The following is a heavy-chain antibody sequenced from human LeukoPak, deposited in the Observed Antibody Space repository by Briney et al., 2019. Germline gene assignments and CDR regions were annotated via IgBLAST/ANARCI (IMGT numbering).Heavy chain of an antibody. J-gene: IGHJ4*02. CDR2: IIPIFGTA. D-gene: IGHD4-17*01. Sequence: SEKVSCKASGGTFSSYAISWVRQAPGQGLEWMGGIIPIFGTANYAQKFQGRVTITTDESTSTAYMELSSLRSEDTAVYYCARDYYGDYGLLDYWGQGTLVTVSS. V-gene: IGHV1-69*05. CDR3: ARDYYGDYGLLDY. CDR1: GGTFSSYA.